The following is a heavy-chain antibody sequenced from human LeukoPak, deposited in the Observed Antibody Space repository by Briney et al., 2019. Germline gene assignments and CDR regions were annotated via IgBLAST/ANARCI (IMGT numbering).Heavy chain of an antibody. Sequence: PSETLSLTCIVSGASIRSSSYYWGWIRQSPGKGLEWIASVHHSGSTYDNPCLKSRVTISVDTSKNQFSLKLTSVSAADTAVYYCARRSTVAGRGRFDPWGQGTLVTVSS. D-gene: IGHD6-19*01. CDR3: ARRSTVAGRGRFDP. CDR2: VHHSGST. J-gene: IGHJ5*02. V-gene: IGHV4-39*01. CDR1: GASIRSSSYY.